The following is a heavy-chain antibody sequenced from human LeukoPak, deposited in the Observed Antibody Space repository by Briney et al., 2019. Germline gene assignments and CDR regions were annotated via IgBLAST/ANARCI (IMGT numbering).Heavy chain of an antibody. J-gene: IGHJ6*02. D-gene: IGHD6-19*01. V-gene: IGHV1-8*01. CDR3: ARGHDSSGWYRYYYYYYGMDV. CDR2: MNPNSGNT. CDR1: GYTFTSYD. Sequence: GASVKVSCKASGYTFTSYDINWVRQATGQGLEWMGWMNPNSGNTGYAQKFQGRVTMTRNTSISTAYMELSSLRSEDTAVYYCARGHDSSGWYRYYYYYYGMDVWGQGTTVTVSS.